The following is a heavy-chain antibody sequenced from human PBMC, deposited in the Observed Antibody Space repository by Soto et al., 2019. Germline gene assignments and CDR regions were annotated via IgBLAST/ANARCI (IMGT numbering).Heavy chain of an antibody. J-gene: IGHJ4*02. D-gene: IGHD3-10*01. CDR2: IYYSGST. Sequence: QLQLQESGPGLVKPSETLSLTCTVSGGSISSSSYYWGWIRQPPGKGLEWIGSIYYSGSTYYNPSLKSRVTISVDTSKNQCSLKLSSVTAADTAVYYCARHGNPFSTMVRAPYDYWGQGTLVTVSS. V-gene: IGHV4-39*01. CDR1: GGSISSSSYY. CDR3: ARHGNPFSTMVRAPYDY.